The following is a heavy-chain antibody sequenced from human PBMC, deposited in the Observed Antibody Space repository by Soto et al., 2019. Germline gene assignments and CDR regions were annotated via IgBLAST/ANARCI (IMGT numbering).Heavy chain of an antibody. Sequence: QVQLQQWGAGLLKPSETLSLTCAVYGGSFSGYYWSWIRQPPGKGLEWIGEINHSGSTNYNPSLKSRVTISVDTSKNQFSLKLGSVTAADTAVYYCARGKGDYYGSGGGARWFQHWGQGSLVTVSS. CDR1: GGSFSGYY. CDR3: ARGKGDYYGSGGGARWFQH. D-gene: IGHD3-10*01. CDR2: INHSGST. J-gene: IGHJ1*01. V-gene: IGHV4-34*01.